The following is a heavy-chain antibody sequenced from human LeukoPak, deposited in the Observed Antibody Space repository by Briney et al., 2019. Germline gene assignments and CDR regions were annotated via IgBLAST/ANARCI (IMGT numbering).Heavy chain of an antibody. CDR2: ISSSGNII. Sequence: PGGSLRLSCAASGFTFSSYEMNWVRQAPGKGLEWVSHISSSGNIIYYADSVKGRFTISRDNANNSLYLQMNSLRAEDTAVYYCARRRGGWFDLWGQGTLVTVSS. CDR1: GFTFSSYE. CDR3: ARRRGGWFDL. J-gene: IGHJ5*02. V-gene: IGHV3-48*03. D-gene: IGHD3-10*01.